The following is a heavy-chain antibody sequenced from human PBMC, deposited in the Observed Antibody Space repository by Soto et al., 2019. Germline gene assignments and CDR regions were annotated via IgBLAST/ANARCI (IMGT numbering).Heavy chain of an antibody. J-gene: IGHJ6*02. CDR3: AREPYSSSFMDV. Sequence: ASVKVSCKASGYTFTGYYMHWVRQAPGQGLEWMGWINPNSGGTNYAQKFQGRVTMTRDTSISTAYMEPSRLRSDDTAVYYCAREPYSSSFMDVWGQGTTVTVSS. CDR1: GYTFTGYY. D-gene: IGHD6-13*01. V-gene: IGHV1-2*02. CDR2: INPNSGGT.